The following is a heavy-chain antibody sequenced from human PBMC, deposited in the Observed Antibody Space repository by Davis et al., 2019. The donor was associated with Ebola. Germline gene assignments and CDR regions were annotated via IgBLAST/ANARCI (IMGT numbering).Heavy chain of an antibody. CDR2: ISGSGGST. J-gene: IGHJ6*02. Sequence: LSLTCAASGFTFSSYAMSWVRQAPGKGLEWVSAISGSGGSTYYADSVKGRFTISRDNSKNTLYLQMNSLKTEDTAVYYCTRDDGTTVTIPEANYGMDVWGQGTTVTVSS. CDR1: GFTFSSYA. V-gene: IGHV3-23*01. D-gene: IGHD4-11*01. CDR3: TRDDGTTVTIPEANYGMDV.